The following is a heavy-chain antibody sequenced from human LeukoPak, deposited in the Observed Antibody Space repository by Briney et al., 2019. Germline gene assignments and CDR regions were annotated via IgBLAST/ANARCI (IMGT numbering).Heavy chain of an antibody. D-gene: IGHD6-19*01. CDR3: ARQRGSAPRYFDY. CDR2: IYPGDSDT. Sequence: GESLKISCKGSGYSFTSYWIGWVRQMPGKGLEWMRIIYPGDSDTRYSPSFQGQVTISADKSISTAYLQWSSLKATDTAMYYCARQRGSAPRYFDYWGQGILVTVSS. CDR1: GYSFTSYW. V-gene: IGHV5-51*01. J-gene: IGHJ4*02.